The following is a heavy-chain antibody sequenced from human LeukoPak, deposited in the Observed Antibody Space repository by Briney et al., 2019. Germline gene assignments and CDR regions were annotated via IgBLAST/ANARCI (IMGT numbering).Heavy chain of an antibody. D-gene: IGHD3-10*01. V-gene: IGHV1-24*01. J-gene: IGHJ3*02. CDR2: FDPEEGET. CDR1: GYTLTELP. CDR3: AAPDYYGSDAFDI. Sequence: ASVKVSCKVSGYTLTELPIHWVRQAPGKGLEWVGGFDPEEGETNYTQKFQGRVTMTEDTSTDTAYMELSSLTSEDTAFYYCAAPDYYGSDAFDIWGQGTMVTVSS.